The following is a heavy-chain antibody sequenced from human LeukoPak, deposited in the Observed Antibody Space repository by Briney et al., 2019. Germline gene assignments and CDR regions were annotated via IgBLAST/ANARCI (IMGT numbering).Heavy chain of an antibody. D-gene: IGHD5-24*01. CDR1: GGSISSSGYY. J-gene: IGHJ4*02. CDR2: IYYSGST. V-gene: IGHV4-39*01. Sequence: PSETLSLTCTVSGGSISSSGYYWGWIRQPPGKGLEWIGSIYYSGSTYYNPSLKSRVTISVDTSKNQFSLKLSSVTAADTAVYYCARSAAGMEWLQQRYYFDFWGQGTLVTVSS. CDR3: ARSAAGMEWLQQRYYFDF.